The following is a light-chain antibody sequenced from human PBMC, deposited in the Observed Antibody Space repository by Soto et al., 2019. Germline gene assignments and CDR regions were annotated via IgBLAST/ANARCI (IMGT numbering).Light chain of an antibody. CDR2: DAS. CDR3: QQYNGYFRT. V-gene: IGKV1-5*01. J-gene: IGKJ2*01. CDR1: QSISRW. Sequence: DIQMTQSPSTLSASVGDRVTITCRASQSISRWLAWYHHKPGKAPKLLIYDASSLESGVPSRFSGSGSGTEFTLTISSLQPDDVATYYCQQYNGYFRTFGQGTKLHIK.